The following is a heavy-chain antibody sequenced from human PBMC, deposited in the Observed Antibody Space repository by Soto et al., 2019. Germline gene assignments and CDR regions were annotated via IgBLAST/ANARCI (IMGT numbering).Heavy chain of an antibody. CDR1: GGGNLRDYR. CDR2: IIPSGGTA. D-gene: IGHD5-12*01. CDR3: ARRWLRSNYFDY. J-gene: IGHJ4*02. V-gene: IGHV1-46*01. Sequence: ASVKVSCKASGGGNLRDYRTTWVRWAPGQGLEWMGRIIPSGGTANYAQKFQGRVTMTGDTSTSTVYMELSSLRSEDTAVYYCARRWLRSNYFDYWGQGTLVTVSS.